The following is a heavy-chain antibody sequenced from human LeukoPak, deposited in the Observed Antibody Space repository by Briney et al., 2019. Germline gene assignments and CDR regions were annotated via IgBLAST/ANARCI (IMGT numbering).Heavy chain of an antibody. D-gene: IGHD3-10*01. V-gene: IGHV4-61*02. CDR1: GGSISSGSYY. CDR3: ARVGLLWFGGREGYYGMDV. J-gene: IGHJ6*02. Sequence: TSETLSLTCTVSGGSISSGSYYWSWIRQPAGKGLEWIGRIYTSGSTNYNPSLKSRVTISVDTSKNQFSLKLSSVTAADTAVYYCARVGLLWFGGREGYYGMDVWGQGTTVTVSS. CDR2: IYTSGST.